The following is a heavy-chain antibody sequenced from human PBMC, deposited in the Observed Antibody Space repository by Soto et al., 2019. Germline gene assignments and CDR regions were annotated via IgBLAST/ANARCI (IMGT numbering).Heavy chain of an antibody. CDR2: ISAAGDP. J-gene: IGHJ6*01. Sequence: EVQLVESGGGLVQPGGSLRLSCEASGFTFRNYDMHWVRQGTGKGLEWVSGISAAGDPDYADFVEGRFTISRENDQNSFFLQMNSLRVGDTAVYYCARTDRDFYGLDVWGQGNTVIVSS. CDR1: GFTFRNYD. CDR3: ARTDRDFYGLDV. V-gene: IGHV3-13*05.